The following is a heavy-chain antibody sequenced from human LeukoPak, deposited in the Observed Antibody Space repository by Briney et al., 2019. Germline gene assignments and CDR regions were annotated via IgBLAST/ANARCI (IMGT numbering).Heavy chain of an antibody. Sequence: ASVKVSCKASGYTFTSYGISWVRQAPGQGLEWMGWISAYNGNTNYAQKLQGRVTMTTDTSTSTAYMELRSLRSDDTAVYYCARVGARTFGHIYFDFWGQGTLVTVSS. CDR3: ARVGARTFGHIYFDF. CDR1: GYTFTSYG. J-gene: IGHJ4*02. CDR2: ISAYNGNT. D-gene: IGHD2-21*01. V-gene: IGHV1-18*01.